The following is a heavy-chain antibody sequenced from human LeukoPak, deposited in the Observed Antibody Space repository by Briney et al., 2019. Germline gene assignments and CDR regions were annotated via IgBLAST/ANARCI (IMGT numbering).Heavy chain of an antibody. J-gene: IGHJ6*03. CDR1: GGSINSSSYY. Sequence: SETLSLTCTVSGGSINSSSYYWGWIRQPPGKGLEWIGEIYHSGSTNYNPSLKSRVTISVDTSKNQFSLKLSSVTAADTAVYYCARGGYSSGWHYYYYMDVWGKGTTVTISS. D-gene: IGHD6-19*01. CDR3: ARGGYSSGWHYYYYMDV. CDR2: IYHSGST. V-gene: IGHV4-39*07.